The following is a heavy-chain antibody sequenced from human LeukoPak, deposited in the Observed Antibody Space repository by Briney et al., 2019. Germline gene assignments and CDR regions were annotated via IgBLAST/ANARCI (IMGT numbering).Heavy chain of an antibody. CDR3: ARVLNIVATIGAFDI. CDR2: ISSSSSYI. V-gene: IGHV3-21*01. J-gene: IGHJ3*02. Sequence: GGSLRLSCAASGFTFSSYSMNWVRQAPGKGLEWVSSISSSSSYIYYADSVKGRFTISRDNAKNSLYLQMNSLRAEDTAVYYCARVLNIVATIGAFDIWGQGTMVTVSS. CDR1: GFTFSSYS. D-gene: IGHD5-12*01.